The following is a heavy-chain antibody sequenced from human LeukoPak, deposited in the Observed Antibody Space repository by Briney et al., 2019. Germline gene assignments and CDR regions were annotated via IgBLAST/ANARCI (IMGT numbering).Heavy chain of an antibody. CDR2: TTSDGSTT. CDR1: GFTFSGYA. J-gene: IGHJ4*02. CDR3: ARGPRGGTLDF. V-gene: IGHV3-74*01. Sequence: GGSLRLSCAASGFTFSGYAMSWVRQAPGKGLEWVSRTTSDGSTTTYADSVKGRFTITRDNAKNTLYLQMNSLSAEDTAVYYCARGPRGGTLDFWGQGTLVTVSS. D-gene: IGHD3-10*01.